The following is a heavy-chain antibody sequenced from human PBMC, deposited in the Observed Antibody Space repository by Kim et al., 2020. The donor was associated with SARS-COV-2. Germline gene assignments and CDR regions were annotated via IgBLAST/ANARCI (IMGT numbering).Heavy chain of an antibody. Sequence: RYSPSFQGQVTISADKSISTAYLQWSSLKASDTAMYYCARSDSLLRGWFDPWGQGTLVTVSS. V-gene: IGHV5-51*01. D-gene: IGHD2-15*01. J-gene: IGHJ5*02. CDR3: ARSDSLLRGWFDP.